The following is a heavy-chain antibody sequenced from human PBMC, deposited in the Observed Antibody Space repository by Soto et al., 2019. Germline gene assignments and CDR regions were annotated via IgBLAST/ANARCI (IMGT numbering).Heavy chain of an antibody. D-gene: IGHD2-2*01. Sequence: LLESGGGLVQPGGSLRLSCAASGLTFPSYAMNWVRQAPGKGLEWVSAIGGSGANTYYADSVKGRFTISRDNSKNTVYLQMNILRAEDTAVYYCAKGSSSTQYLNYYFYHMDVWGKGTTVSVSS. V-gene: IGHV3-23*01. CDR1: GLTFPSYA. J-gene: IGHJ6*03. CDR3: AKGSSSTQYLNYYFYHMDV. CDR2: IGGSGANT.